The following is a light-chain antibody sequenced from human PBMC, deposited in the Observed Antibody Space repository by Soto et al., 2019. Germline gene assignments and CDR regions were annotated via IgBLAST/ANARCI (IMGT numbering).Light chain of an antibody. CDR3: QEYHSPPFT. CDR1: QHISDY. CDR2: DAS. Sequence: DTQLTQSPSSLSASVGDRVTITCQASQHISDYLNWYQQKPGQAPKLLIYDASKLETGVPSHFSGSGSGTDFTLTISSLQPEDVATYYCQEYHSPPFTFGPGTKVDIK. V-gene: IGKV1-33*01. J-gene: IGKJ3*01.